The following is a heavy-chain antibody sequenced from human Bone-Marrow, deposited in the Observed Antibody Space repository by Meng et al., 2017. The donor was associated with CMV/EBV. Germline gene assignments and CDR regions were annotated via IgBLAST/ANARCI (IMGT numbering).Heavy chain of an antibody. CDR3: ACYYDFWSGPPWN. CDR2: INPNSGGT. J-gene: IGHJ4*02. CDR1: GYTFTGYY. V-gene: IGHV1-2*02. Sequence: CKDSGYTFTGYYMHWVRQAPGQGLEWMGWINPNSGGTNYAQKFQGRVTMTRDTSISTAYMELSRLRSDDTAVYYCACYYDFWSGPPWNWGQGTLVTVSS. D-gene: IGHD3-3*01.